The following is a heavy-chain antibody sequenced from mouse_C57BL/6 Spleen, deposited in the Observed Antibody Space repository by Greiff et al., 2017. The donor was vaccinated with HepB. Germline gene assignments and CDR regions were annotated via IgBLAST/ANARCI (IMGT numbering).Heavy chain of an antibody. J-gene: IGHJ3*01. CDR1: GYSITSGYY. V-gene: IGHV3-6*01. D-gene: IGHD2-4*01. CDR2: ISYDGSN. CDR3: AREKLENYDYDWFAY. Sequence: EVQLVESGPGLVKPSQSLSLTCSVTGYSITSGYYWNWIRQFPGNKLEWMGYISYDGSNNYNPSLKNRISITRDTSKNQFFLKLNSVTTEDTATYYCAREKLENYDYDWFAYWGQGTLVTVSA.